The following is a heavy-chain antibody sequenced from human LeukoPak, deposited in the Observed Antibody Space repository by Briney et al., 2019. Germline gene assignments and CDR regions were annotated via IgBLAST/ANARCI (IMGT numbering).Heavy chain of an antibody. CDR2: ISYDGSNK. J-gene: IGHJ4*02. V-gene: IGHV3-30*18. Sequence: GGSLRLSCEASGLTFSGYDMHWVRQAPGKGLEWVAVISYDGSNKYYADSVKGRFTISRDNSKNTLYLQMNSLRAEDTAVYYCAKGDQRITIFGVFDYWGQGTLVTVSS. CDR1: GLTFSGYD. D-gene: IGHD3-3*01. CDR3: AKGDQRITIFGVFDY.